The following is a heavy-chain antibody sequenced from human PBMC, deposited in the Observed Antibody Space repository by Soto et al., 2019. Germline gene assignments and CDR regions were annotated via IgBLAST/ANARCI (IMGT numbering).Heavy chain of an antibody. CDR3: AKDFAYRFGELLFDY. J-gene: IGHJ4*02. CDR1: GFTFSSYA. D-gene: IGHD3-10*01. Sequence: GGSLRLSCAASGFTFSSYAMSWVRQAPGKGLEWVSAISGSGGSTYYADSVKGRFTISRDNSKNTLYLQMNSLRAEDTAVYYCAKDFAYRFGELLFDYWGQGTLVTVSS. V-gene: IGHV3-23*01. CDR2: ISGSGGST.